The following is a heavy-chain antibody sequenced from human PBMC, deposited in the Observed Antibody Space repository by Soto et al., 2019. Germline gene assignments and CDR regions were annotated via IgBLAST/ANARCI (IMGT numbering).Heavy chain of an antibody. CDR2: ISAYNGNR. Sequence: ASVKVSCKASGYTFTSYGITWVRQAPGQGLEWMGWISAYNGNRNYAQKIQARVTMTTDTSTNTAYMELRSLRSDDTAVYYCARGNDDGDYWGQGTLVTVSS. CDR1: GYTFTSYG. CDR3: ARGNDDGDY. J-gene: IGHJ4*02. V-gene: IGHV1-18*01. D-gene: IGHD3-3*01.